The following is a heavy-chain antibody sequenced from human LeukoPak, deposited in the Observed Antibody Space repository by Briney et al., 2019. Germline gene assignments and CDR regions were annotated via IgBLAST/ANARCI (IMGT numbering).Heavy chain of an antibody. CDR1: GYTFTKYG. V-gene: IGHV1-18*01. CDR2: ISIIDGNT. D-gene: IGHD1-26*01. CDR3: ARDSDTTSGRDP. Sequence: ASVKVSCKAFGYTFTKYGISWVRQAPGQGLEWMGWISIIDGNTNYAQNLQGRVAMTTHTSTNTVYMELRSLRFDDTAVYYCARDSDTTSGRDPWGQGTLVTVSS. J-gene: IGHJ5*02.